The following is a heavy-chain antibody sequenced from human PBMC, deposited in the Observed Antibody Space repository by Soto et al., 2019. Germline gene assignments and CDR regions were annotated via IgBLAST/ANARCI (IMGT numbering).Heavy chain of an antibody. Sequence: QVQLVQSGAEVKKPGSLVKVSCKASGGTFSSYSINWVRQAPGQGLEWMGEIIPIFGTANYAQKFQGRVTITADESTGTADMVLSRLRSEDTDVYYCATDGGRHSGGIDYWGQGTLVTVSS. V-gene: IGHV1-69*01. CDR1: GGTFSSYS. CDR3: ATDGGRHSGGIDY. D-gene: IGHD1-26*01. CDR2: IIPIFGTA. J-gene: IGHJ4*02.